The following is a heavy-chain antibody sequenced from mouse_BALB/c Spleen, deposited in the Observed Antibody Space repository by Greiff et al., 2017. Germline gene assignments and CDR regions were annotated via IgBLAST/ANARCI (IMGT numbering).Heavy chain of an antibody. V-gene: IGHV14-1*02. Sequence: VQLQQSGAELVRPGALVKLSCKASGFNIKDYYMHWVKQRPEQGLEWIGWIDPENGNTIYDPKFQGKASITADTSSNTAYLQLSSLTSEDTAVYYCASEGDYDNYAMDYWGQGTSVTVSS. J-gene: IGHJ4*01. D-gene: IGHD2-4*01. CDR2: IDPENGNT. CDR1: GFNIKDYY. CDR3: ASEGDYDNYAMDY.